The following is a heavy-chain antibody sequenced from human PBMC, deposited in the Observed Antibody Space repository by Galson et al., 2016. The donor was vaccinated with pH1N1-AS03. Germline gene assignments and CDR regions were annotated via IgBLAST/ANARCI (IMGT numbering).Heavy chain of an antibody. J-gene: IGHJ6*03. CDR1: GGPFSSYG. V-gene: IGHV1-69*06. CDR2: ILPIFGST. D-gene: IGHD5-18*01. CDR3: ARDRDTAMITLDYYYYYMDV. Sequence: SCKVSGGPFSSYGINWVRQAPGQGLEWMGRILPIFGSTNYAQRFQGRVTVTADNSTGTAYLDLSSLRSEDTAVYYCARDRDTAMITLDYYYYYMDVWGKGTTVTVSS.